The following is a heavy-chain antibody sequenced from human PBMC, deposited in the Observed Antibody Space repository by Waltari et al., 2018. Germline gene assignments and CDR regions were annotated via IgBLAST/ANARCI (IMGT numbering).Heavy chain of an antibody. CDR2: ISYDGSNK. J-gene: IGHJ4*02. D-gene: IGHD5-12*01. CDR1: AFTFSSYA. CDR3: ARGSGYLPDY. V-gene: IGHV3-30-3*01. Sequence: QVQLVESGGGVVQPGRSLRLSCAASAFTFSSYAMQWVRQAPGKGLEWVAVISYDGSNKYYADSVKGRFTISRDNSKNTLYLQMNSLRAEDTAVYYCARGSGYLPDYWGQGTMVTVSS.